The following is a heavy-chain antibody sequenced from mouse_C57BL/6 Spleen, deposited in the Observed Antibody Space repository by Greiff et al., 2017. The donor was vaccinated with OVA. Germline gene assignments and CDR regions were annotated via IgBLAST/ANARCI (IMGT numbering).Heavy chain of an antibody. CDR1: GYTFTSYW. V-gene: IGHV1-52*01. Sequence: VQLQASWAELVRPGSSVKLSCKASGYTFTSYWMHWVKQRPIQGLEWIGNIDPSDSETHYNQKFKDKATLTVDKSSSTAYMQLSSLTSEDSAVYYCARGDYYGSSYYYYAMDYWGQGTSVTVSS. CDR3: ARGDYYGSSYYYYAMDY. J-gene: IGHJ4*01. CDR2: IDPSDSET. D-gene: IGHD1-1*01.